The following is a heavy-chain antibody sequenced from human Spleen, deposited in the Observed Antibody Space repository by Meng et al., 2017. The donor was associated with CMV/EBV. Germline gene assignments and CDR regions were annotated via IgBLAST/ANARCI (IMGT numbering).Heavy chain of an antibody. CDR3: ARERGEAPYSSGWYEDY. Sequence: SVKVSCKASGGTFSSFSFSWVRQTHGQGLEWVGGIIPLFGIANYAQEFQGRVTITTDESTSTAYMNLSSLRSEDTAVYYCARERGEAPYSSGWYEDYWGQGTLVTVSS. V-gene: IGHV1-69*05. D-gene: IGHD6-19*01. CDR2: IIPLFGIA. CDR1: GGTFSSFS. J-gene: IGHJ4*02.